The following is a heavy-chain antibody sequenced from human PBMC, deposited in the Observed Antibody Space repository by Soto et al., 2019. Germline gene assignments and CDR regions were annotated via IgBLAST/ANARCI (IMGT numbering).Heavy chain of an antibody. CDR3: ANGEGYYDSSGSKKDY. J-gene: IGHJ4*02. Sequence: PGGSLRLSCAASGFTCSSYAMSWVRQAPGKGLEWVSAISGSGGSTYYADSVKGRFTISRDNSKNTLYLQMNSLRAEDTAVYYCANGEGYYDSSGSKKDYWGQGTLVTVSS. CDR1: GFTCSSYA. CDR2: ISGSGGST. D-gene: IGHD3-22*01. V-gene: IGHV3-23*01.